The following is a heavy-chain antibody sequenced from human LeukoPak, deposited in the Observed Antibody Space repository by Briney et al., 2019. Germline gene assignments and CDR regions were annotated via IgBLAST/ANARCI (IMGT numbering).Heavy chain of an antibody. Sequence: GGSLRLSCAASGFTFSSYAMSWVRQAPGKGLEWVSAISGSGGSTYHADSVKGRFTISRDNSKNTLYLQMNSLRAEDTAVYYCAKSFYGSGSYFPSWFDPWGQGTLVTVSS. CDR2: ISGSGGST. D-gene: IGHD3-10*01. V-gene: IGHV3-23*01. CDR1: GFTFSSYA. CDR3: AKSFYGSGSYFPSWFDP. J-gene: IGHJ5*02.